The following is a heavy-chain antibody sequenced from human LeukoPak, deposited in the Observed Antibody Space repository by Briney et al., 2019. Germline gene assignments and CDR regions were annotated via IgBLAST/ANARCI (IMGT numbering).Heavy chain of an antibody. CDR2: IYHSGST. CDR1: GYSISSGYY. D-gene: IGHD5-18*01. J-gene: IGHJ4*02. Sequence: SETLSLTCTVSGYSISSGYYWGWIRQPPGKGLEWIGSIYHSGSTYYNPSLKSRVTISVDTSKNQFSLKLSSVTAADTAVYYCARERSYGLDYWGQGTLVTVSS. CDR3: ARERSYGLDY. V-gene: IGHV4-38-2*02.